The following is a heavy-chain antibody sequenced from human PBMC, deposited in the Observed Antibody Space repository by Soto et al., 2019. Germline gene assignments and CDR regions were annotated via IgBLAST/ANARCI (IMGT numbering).Heavy chain of an antibody. CDR1: GGTFSSYT. Sequence: QVQLVQSGAEVKKPGSSVKVSCKASGGTFSSYTISWVRQAPGQGLEWMGRSIPILGIANYAQKFQGRVTITADKATSTAYMELSSLRSEDTAVYYCARNRLAAVDYCYFDYWGQGTLVPVSS. V-gene: IGHV1-69*02. J-gene: IGHJ4*02. CDR2: SIPILGIA. CDR3: ARNRLAAVDYCYFDY. D-gene: IGHD6-19*01.